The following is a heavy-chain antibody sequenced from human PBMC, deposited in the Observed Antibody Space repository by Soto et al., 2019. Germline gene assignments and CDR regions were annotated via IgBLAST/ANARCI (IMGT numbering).Heavy chain of an antibody. CDR1: GGSISSSSYY. J-gene: IGHJ4*02. Sequence: SETLSLTCTVSGGSISSSSYYWGWIRQPPGKGLEWIGYIYHSGSTCYNPSLKSRVTISVDRSKNQFSLKLSSVTAADTAVYYCARGNVVAIDYWGQGTLVTVSS. D-gene: IGHD2-21*01. CDR2: IYHSGST. V-gene: IGHV4-39*07. CDR3: ARGNVVAIDY.